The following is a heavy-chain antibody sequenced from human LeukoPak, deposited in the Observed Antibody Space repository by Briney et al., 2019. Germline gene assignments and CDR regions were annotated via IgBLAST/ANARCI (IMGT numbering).Heavy chain of an antibody. CDR3: AEGYYYDSSGLDV. V-gene: IGHV4-39*01. CDR1: GGSISSSSYY. D-gene: IGHD3-22*01. CDR2: IYYSGST. J-gene: IGHJ6*02. Sequence: SETLSLTCTVSGGSISSSSYYWGWIRQPPGKGLEWIGSIYYSGSTYYNPSLESRVTISVDTSKNQFSLKLSSVTAADTAVYYCAEGYYYDSSGLDVWGQGTTVTVSS.